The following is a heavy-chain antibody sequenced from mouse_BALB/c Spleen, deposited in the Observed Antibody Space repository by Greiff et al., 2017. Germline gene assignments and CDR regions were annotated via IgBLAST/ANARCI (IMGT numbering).Heavy chain of an antibody. CDR1: GYTFTSYV. V-gene: IGHV1-14*01. CDR3: ARGGYPYYYAMDY. CDR2: INPYNDGT. J-gene: IGHJ4*01. D-gene: IGHD2-14*01. Sequence: VQLQQSGPELVKPGSSVKMSCKASGYTFTSYVMHWVKQKPGQGLEWIGYINPYNDGTKYNEKFKGKATLTSDKSSSTAYMELSSLTSEDSAVYYCARGGYPYYYAMDYWGQGTSVTVSS.